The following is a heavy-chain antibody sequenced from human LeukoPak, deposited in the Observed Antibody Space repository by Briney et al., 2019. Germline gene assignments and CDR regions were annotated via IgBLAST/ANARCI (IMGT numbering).Heavy chain of an antibody. J-gene: IGHJ3*02. CDR3: ARGLQYNDALDI. Sequence: PGGSLRLSCAASGFTFSNYAMSWVRQAPGKGLEWVAVISYDGSNKYYADSVKGRFTISRDNAKNSLYLQMNALRAEDTAVYYCARGLQYNDALDIWGQGTMVTVSS. D-gene: IGHD1-1*01. V-gene: IGHV3-30-3*01. CDR2: ISYDGSNK. CDR1: GFTFSNYA.